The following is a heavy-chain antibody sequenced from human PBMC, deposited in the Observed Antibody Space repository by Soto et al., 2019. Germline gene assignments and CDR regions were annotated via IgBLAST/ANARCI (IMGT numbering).Heavy chain of an antibody. V-gene: IGHV4-39*01. CDR1: GGSISNTSYY. Sequence: PSETLSLTCTVSGGSISNTSYYWGWVRQPPGKGLEWIGHIYYGGTSYSNPSLKGRVSLSVDTSKNQFFLKLSSVTAADTAVYYCARVDHYYYYGMDVWGQGTTVTVSS. CDR3: ARVDHYYYYGMDV. J-gene: IGHJ6*02. CDR2: IYYGGTS.